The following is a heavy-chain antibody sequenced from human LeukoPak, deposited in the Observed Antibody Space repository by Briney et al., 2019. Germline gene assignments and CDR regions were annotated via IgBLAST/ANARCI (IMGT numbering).Heavy chain of an antibody. V-gene: IGHV1-3*01. CDR1: GYTFTSYA. J-gene: IGHJ6*03. Sequence: ASVKVSCKASGYTFTSYAMHWVRQAPGQRLEWMGWINAGNGNTKYSQKFQGRVTITRDTSASTAYMELSSLRSEDTAVYFCARGIFGVVDSYYYYMDVWGKGTTVTVSS. CDR3: ARGIFGVVDSYYYYMDV. CDR2: INAGNGNT. D-gene: IGHD3-3*01.